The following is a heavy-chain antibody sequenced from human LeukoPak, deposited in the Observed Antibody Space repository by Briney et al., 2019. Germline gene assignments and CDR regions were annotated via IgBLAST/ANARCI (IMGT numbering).Heavy chain of an antibody. V-gene: IGHV3-74*01. J-gene: IGHJ4*02. CDR2: INSDGSST. CDR1: GFSFSSSW. Sequence: GGSLRLSCAASGFSFSSSWMNWVRQGPGKGLVWVSRINSDGSSTRYADSVKGRFTISRDNAKNTMYLQMNSLRAEDTAVYYCVGGFDSWGQGTLVTDSS. D-gene: IGHD3-16*01. CDR3: VGGFDS.